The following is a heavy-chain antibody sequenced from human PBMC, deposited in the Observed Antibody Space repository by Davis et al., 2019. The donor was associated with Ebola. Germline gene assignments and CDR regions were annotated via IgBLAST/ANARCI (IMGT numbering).Heavy chain of an antibody. V-gene: IGHV3-23*01. CDR3: AMTTVTLQRFDY. CDR1: VITFSSYA. Sequence: GGSLRLSCADSVITFSSYAMTWVRQAPGKGLEWVSAISGSGGTTYYAGSVKGRFTVSRDNSKKTMYLQMNSLRAEDTAVYYCAMTTVTLQRFDYWGQGTLVTVSS. J-gene: IGHJ4*02. CDR2: ISGSGGTT. D-gene: IGHD4-17*01.